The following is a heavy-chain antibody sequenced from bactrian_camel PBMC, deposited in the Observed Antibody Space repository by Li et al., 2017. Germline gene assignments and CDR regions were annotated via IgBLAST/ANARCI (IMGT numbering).Heavy chain of an antibody. CDR2: ITNSGRP. V-gene: IGHV3S53*01. Sequence: HVQLVESGGGSVEAGGSLRLSCTASGNTYLPFCMGWFRQFPGKQREQVARITNSGRPTYADSMKGRFTISKDNGKKTLYLQMTRLQPEDTAMYFCAADAWPEGSWPRCDFKYWGQGTQVTVS. CDR3: AADAWPEGSWPRCDFKY. J-gene: IGHJ4*01. CDR1: GNTYLPFC. D-gene: IGHD6*01.